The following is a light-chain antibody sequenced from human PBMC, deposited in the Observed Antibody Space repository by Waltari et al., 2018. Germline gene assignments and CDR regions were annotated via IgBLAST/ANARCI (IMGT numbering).Light chain of an antibody. CDR3: QQYNSVPYS. J-gene: IGKJ2*03. CDR1: QGISSW. V-gene: IGKV1-12*01. CDR2: KAS. Sequence: DIQMTQSPSSLSASVGDRVTITCRASQGISSWLAWYQQKPGKAPKLLIYKASSLQSGVPSRFTGSGSGTDFTLTITGLQPKDFASYYCQQYNSVPYSFGQGTKVGIK.